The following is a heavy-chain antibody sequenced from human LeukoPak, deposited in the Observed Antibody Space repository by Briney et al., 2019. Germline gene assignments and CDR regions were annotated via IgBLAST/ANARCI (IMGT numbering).Heavy chain of an antibody. Sequence: GGSLRLSCAASGFTFSSSWMHWVCQAPEKGLEWVADIKCDGSEKYYVDSVKGRFTISRDNAKNSLYLQMNSLRAEDTAVYYCARDSKQGYSTYGDYWGQGTLVTVSS. CDR2: IKCDGSEK. CDR1: GFTFSSSW. D-gene: IGHD3-22*01. CDR3: ARDSKQGYSTYGDY. V-gene: IGHV3-52*01. J-gene: IGHJ4*02.